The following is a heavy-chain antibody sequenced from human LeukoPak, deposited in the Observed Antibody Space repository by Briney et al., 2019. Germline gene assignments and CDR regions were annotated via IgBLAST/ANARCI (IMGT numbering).Heavy chain of an antibody. CDR1: GGSISSSDYS. Sequence: SETLSLTCAVSGGSISSSDYSWSWVRQPPGRGLEWIGYIYHTGDTSYNPSLRSRVTISVKRSKNHFSLKLTSVTAADTAMYYCARDEAGYYDAFDIWGQGTMVTTSS. V-gene: IGHV4-30-2*01. CDR2: IYHTGDT. CDR3: ARDEAGYYDAFDI. D-gene: IGHD1-26*01. J-gene: IGHJ3*02.